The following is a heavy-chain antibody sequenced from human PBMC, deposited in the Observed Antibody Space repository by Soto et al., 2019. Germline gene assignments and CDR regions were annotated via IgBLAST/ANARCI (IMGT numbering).Heavy chain of an antibody. D-gene: IGHD2-8*01. CDR2: ISGTADTT. CDR1: GFTFSGYA. V-gene: IGHV3-23*01. J-gene: IGHJ4*02. Sequence: GGSLRLSCKTSGFTFSGYAMSWVRQAPGMGLEWVSAISGTADTTYYADSVTGRFTISRDNSKNTVYLQMNSLRAEDTAVYYCVKDQMYAGSTHLDPFDYWGQGTLVTVSS. CDR3: VKDQMYAGSTHLDPFDY.